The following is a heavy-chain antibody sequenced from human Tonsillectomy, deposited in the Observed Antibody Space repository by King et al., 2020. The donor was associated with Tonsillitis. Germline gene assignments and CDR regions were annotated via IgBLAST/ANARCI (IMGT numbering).Heavy chain of an antibody. CDR2: INSVGSST. D-gene: IGHD5-12*01. Sequence: VQLVESGGGLVQPGGSLRLSCAASGFTFSSYWMHWVRQAPGKGRVWVSRINSVGSSTSYADSVKGRFTISRDNAKNTLYLQMNSLRAEDTAVYYCARTSGYGGMDVWGQGTTVTVSS. CDR3: ARTSGYGGMDV. CDR1: GFTFSSYW. J-gene: IGHJ6*02. V-gene: IGHV3-74*01.